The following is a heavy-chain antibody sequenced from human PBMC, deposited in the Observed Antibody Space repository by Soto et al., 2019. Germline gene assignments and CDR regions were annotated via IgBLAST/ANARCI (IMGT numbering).Heavy chain of an antibody. CDR1: GGSISSGDYY. Sequence: SETLSLTCTVSGGSISSGDYYWSWIRQPPGKGLEWIGYIYYSGSTYYNPSLKSRVTISVDTSKNQFSLKLSSVTAADTAVYYCARGHDYGDYLDYRGQGTLVTVSS. D-gene: IGHD4-17*01. CDR3: ARGHDYGDYLDY. CDR2: IYYSGST. J-gene: IGHJ4*02. V-gene: IGHV4-30-4*01.